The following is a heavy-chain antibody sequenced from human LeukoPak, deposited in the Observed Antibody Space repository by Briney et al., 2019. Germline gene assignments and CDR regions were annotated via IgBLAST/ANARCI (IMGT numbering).Heavy chain of an antibody. V-gene: IGHV4-34*01. CDR1: GGSFSGYY. CDR3: ARHAGSSWDNAFDI. J-gene: IGHJ3*02. CDR2: INHSGST. D-gene: IGHD6-13*01. Sequence: SETLSLTCAVYGGSFSGYYWSWIRQPPGKGLEWIGEINHSGSTNYNPSLKSRVTISVDTSKNQFSLKLSSVTAADTAVYYCARHAGSSWDNAFDIWGQGTMVTVSS.